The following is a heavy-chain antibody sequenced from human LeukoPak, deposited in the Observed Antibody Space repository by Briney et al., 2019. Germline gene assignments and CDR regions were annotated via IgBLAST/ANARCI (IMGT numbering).Heavy chain of an antibody. D-gene: IGHD4-23*01. CDR1: GASVNSDSYY. CDR3: ARHYRGLDY. Sequence: SETLSLTCTVSGASVNSDSYYWSWIRQPPGKGLEWVGHIYNGGSTNYNPSLKSRVTMSVDTSKNHFSVKLSSVTAADTAVYYCARHYRGLDYWGQGALATVSS. J-gene: IGHJ4*02. V-gene: IGHV4-61*03. CDR2: IYNGGST.